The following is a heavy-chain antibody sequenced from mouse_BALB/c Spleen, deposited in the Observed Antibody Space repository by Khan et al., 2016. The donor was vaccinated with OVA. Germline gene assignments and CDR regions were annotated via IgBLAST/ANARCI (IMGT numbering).Heavy chain of an antibody. Sequence: VQLKQSGPELMRPGASVKISCKASGYSFTTYYIHWVKQSHGKSLEWIGYIDPFNGVTSYNQKFKGKATLTVDKSSSTAYMHLSSLTSEDSAVYYGARHGYVAWFAYWGQGTLVTVSA. CDR3: ARHGYVAWFAY. J-gene: IGHJ3*01. D-gene: IGHD2-2*01. CDR1: GYSFTTYY. CDR2: IDPFNGVT. V-gene: IGHV1S135*01.